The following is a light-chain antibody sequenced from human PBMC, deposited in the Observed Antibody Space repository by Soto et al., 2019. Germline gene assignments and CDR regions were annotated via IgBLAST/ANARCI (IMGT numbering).Light chain of an antibody. V-gene: IGKV3-15*01. Sequence: EIVMTQSPATLSVSPGERTTLSCRASQTVSSNLAWYQQKPGQPPRLLISGSSTRATGIPARFSGNGSGTEFTLTISSPQSEDFAIYYCQQYDNWPLTFVGGTKVEIK. CDR2: GSS. CDR3: QQYDNWPLT. J-gene: IGKJ4*01. CDR1: QTVSSN.